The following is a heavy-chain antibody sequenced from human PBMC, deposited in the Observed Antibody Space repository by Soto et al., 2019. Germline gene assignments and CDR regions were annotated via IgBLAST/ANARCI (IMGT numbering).Heavy chain of an antibody. J-gene: IGHJ6*02. D-gene: IGHD6-19*01. CDR2: ISAYNGNT. CDR1: GYTFTSFG. V-gene: IGHV1-18*01. CDR3: ARDTSGYYYYYYGLDV. Sequence: QVQLVQSGADVKKPGASVKVSCKASGYTFTSFGISWVRQAPGQGLEWMGWISAYNGNTKYAQNLQGRVTMTTDTSTSTAYLELRSLRSDDTAVHYCARDTSGYYYYYYGLDVWGQGTTVTVSS.